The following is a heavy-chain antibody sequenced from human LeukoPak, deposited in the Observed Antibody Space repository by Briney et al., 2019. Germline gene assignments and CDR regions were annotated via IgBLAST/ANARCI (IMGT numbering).Heavy chain of an antibody. CDR2: INHSGST. D-gene: IGHD3-3*02. CDR1: GGSFSGYY. CDR3: AGILDSPSVSGGDY. J-gene: IGHJ4*02. V-gene: IGHV4-34*01. Sequence: SETLSLTCAVYGGSFSGYYWSWIRQPPGKGLEWIGEINHSGSTNYNPSLKSRVTISVDTSKNQFSLKLSSVTAADTAVYYCAGILDSPSVSGGDYWGQGTLVTVSS.